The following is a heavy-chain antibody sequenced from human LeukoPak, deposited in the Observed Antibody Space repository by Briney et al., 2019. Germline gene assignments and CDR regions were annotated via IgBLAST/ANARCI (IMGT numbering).Heavy chain of an antibody. D-gene: IGHD1-26*01. CDR3: ARLVGAINSENADN. V-gene: IGHV3-74*01. J-gene: IGHJ4*02. CDR2: INSDGSST. CDR1: GFTFSTYW. Sequence: GGSLRLSCAASGFTFSTYWMHWVRQAPGKGLVWVSRINSDGSSTSYADSVKGRFTISRDNAKNTLYLQMNSLRAEDTAVYYCARLVGAINSENADNWGQGTLVTVSS.